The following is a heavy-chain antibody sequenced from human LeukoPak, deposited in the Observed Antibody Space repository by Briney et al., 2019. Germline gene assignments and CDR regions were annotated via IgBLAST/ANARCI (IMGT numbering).Heavy chain of an antibody. D-gene: IGHD3-10*01. J-gene: IGHJ4*02. Sequence: KPSETLSLTCTVSGDSINSQHWNWIRQPPGKGLEWIGYMYYSGSTKYNPSLKTRVAISLVTSKNQFSLKLSSVTAADTAVYYCARHRGSGSPYFDYWGQGTLVTVSS. CDR3: ARHRGSGSPYFDY. CDR1: GDSINSQH. V-gene: IGHV4-59*08. CDR2: MYYSGST.